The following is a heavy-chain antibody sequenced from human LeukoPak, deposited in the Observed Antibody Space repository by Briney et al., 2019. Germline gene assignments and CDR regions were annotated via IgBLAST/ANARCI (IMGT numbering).Heavy chain of an antibody. D-gene: IGHD1-26*01. CDR2: IYHSGST. CDR1: GYSISSGYY. J-gene: IGHJ4*02. V-gene: IGHV4-38-2*02. CDR3: ARSSWSLFDY. Sequence: SETLSLTCTASGYSISSGYYWGWLRQPPGKGLEWIGSIYHSGSTYYNPSLKSRVTVSVDTSKNQFSLKLSSVTAADTAVFYCARSSWSLFDYWGQGTLVTVSS.